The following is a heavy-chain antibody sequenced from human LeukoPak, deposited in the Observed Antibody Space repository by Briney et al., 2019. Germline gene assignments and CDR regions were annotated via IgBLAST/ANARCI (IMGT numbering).Heavy chain of an antibody. CDR3: ARRTDLPPISGYYSFVY. CDR2: VSDTGRA. Sequence: PSETLSLTCTVSGGSITGYYWTWIRQPAGKGLEWIGRVSDTGRAYYNPSLERRVTISLDTSNNRFSLKVTSVTAADTAVYYCARRTDLPPISGYYSFVYWGQGTLVPVSS. J-gene: IGHJ4*02. V-gene: IGHV4-4*07. D-gene: IGHD5-12*01. CDR1: GGSITGYY.